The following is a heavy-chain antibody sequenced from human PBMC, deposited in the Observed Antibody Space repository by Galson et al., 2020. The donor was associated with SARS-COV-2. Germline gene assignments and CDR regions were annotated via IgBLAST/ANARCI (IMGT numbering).Heavy chain of an antibody. CDR1: GFTFRSSA. J-gene: IGHJ4*02. CDR3: ARETDDYTSSWDDY. V-gene: IGHV3-30*04. Sequence: QLGESLKISCRASGFTFRSSAMHWVRQAPGKGLAWVAIISYAGTKRYNLDSVKGRFTISRDNSKNTLYLQMDSLTTEDTAVYYCARETDDYTSSWDDYWGQGTLVTVSA. CDR2: ISYAGTKR. D-gene: IGHD6-13*01.